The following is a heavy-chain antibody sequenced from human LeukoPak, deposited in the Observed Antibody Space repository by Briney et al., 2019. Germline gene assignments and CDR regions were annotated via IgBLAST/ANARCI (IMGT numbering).Heavy chain of an antibody. D-gene: IGHD5-18*01. CDR1: GFTFSSYW. CDR2: INSDGSST. Sequence: GGSLRLSCAASGFTFSSYWMHWVRQAPGKGLVRVSRINSDGSSTSYADSVKGRFTISRDNAKNTLYLQMNSLRAEDTAVYYCARLRGYDAFDIWGQGTMVTVSS. J-gene: IGHJ3*02. V-gene: IGHV3-74*01. CDR3: ARLRGYDAFDI.